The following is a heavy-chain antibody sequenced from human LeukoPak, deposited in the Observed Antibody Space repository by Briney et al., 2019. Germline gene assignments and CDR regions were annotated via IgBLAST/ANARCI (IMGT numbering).Heavy chain of an antibody. V-gene: IGHV4-61*02. D-gene: IGHD3-22*01. CDR3: ARTPAYGDSSGYYYDY. CDR2: IYTSGST. CDR1: GGSISSGSYY. Sequence: SETLSLTCTVSGGSISSGSYYWSWIRQPAGKGLEWIGRIYTSGSTNYNPSLKSRVTISVDTSKNQFSLKLSSVTAADTAVYYCARTPAYGDSSGYYYDYRGQGTLVTVSS. J-gene: IGHJ4*02.